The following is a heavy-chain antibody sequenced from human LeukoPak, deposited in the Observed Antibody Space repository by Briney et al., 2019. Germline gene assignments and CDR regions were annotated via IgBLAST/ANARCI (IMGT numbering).Heavy chain of an antibody. V-gene: IGHV3-33*01. J-gene: IGHJ4*02. CDR2: IYYDGSNK. Sequence: GGSLRLSCAASGFTFRTYGMHWVRQAPGKGLEWVAIIYYDGSNKYYTDPVKGRFTISRDNSKNTVDLQMNSLRAEDTAVYYCARDGWLGGSYSVDYWGQGTLVTVSS. CDR1: GFTFRTYG. CDR3: ARDGWLGGSYSVDY. D-gene: IGHD1-26*01.